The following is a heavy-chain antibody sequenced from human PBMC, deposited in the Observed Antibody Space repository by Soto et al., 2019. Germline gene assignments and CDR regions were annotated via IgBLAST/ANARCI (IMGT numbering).Heavy chain of an antibody. CDR2: INGGGSTT. V-gene: IGHV3-23*01. Sequence: EVHLLESGGGLVQPGGSLRLSCAASGFTFRSYVMSWVRQAPGKGLEWVSAINGGGSTTYYAEFVKGRFTISRDNGENTVYLHMTSLTAEDTAIYYCVKDQVVEGQYYGSSEFFFWGRGTLVTVSS. CDR1: GFTFRSYV. CDR3: VKDQVVEGQYYGSSEFFF. J-gene: IGHJ4*02. D-gene: IGHD3-10*01.